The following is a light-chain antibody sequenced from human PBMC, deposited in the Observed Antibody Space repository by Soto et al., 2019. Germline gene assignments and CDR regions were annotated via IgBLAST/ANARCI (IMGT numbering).Light chain of an antibody. CDR1: QSVTTY. V-gene: IGKV3-11*01. Sequence: EIVLTQSPDTLSFSPGERATLSCRASQSVTTYLAWYQQKPGQAPRLLIYDASNRAAGIPARFSGSGSGTDFTLTISSLEPEDFAVYYCQQRSYPITFGQGTRLEIK. CDR3: QQRSYPIT. CDR2: DAS. J-gene: IGKJ5*01.